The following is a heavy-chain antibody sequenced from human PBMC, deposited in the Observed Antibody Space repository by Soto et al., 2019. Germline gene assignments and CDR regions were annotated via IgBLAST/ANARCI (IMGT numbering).Heavy chain of an antibody. D-gene: IGHD3-3*01. V-gene: IGHV1-2*02. CDR3: ARGGGTILAPLP. J-gene: IGHJ5*02. Sequence: ASVKVSCKASGYAFTGYFMHWVRQAPGQGLEWMGWINPNSGATKYAQKFQGRVTLSRDTSIRTAYMELSGLRSDDTAVYYCARGGGTILAPLPWGQGTLVTAPQ. CDR1: GYAFTGYF. CDR2: INPNSGAT.